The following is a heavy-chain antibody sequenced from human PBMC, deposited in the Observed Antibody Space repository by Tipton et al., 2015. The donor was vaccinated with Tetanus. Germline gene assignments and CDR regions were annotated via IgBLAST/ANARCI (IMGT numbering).Heavy chain of an antibody. J-gene: IGHJ5*02. D-gene: IGHD3-22*01. V-gene: IGHV4-61*01. CDR1: GGSINSANYY. CDR3: ARDRGFTTYNYFDP. CDR2: VFHSGST. Sequence: TLSLTCTVSGGSINSANYYWSWIRQPPGKGLEWIGYVFHSGSTKYNPSLKSRVTISVDTSKNQFSLKLRSVTAADTAVYYCARDRGFTTYNYFDPWGQGTLVTVSS.